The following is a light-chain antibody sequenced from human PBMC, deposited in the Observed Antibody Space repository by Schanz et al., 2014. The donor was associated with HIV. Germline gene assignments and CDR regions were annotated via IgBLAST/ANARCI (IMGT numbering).Light chain of an antibody. CDR3: QQYTKYSPFT. CDR1: QSVDSW. V-gene: IGKV1-5*03. Sequence: DIQMIQSPSTLSASVGDRVTITCRASQSVDSWLAWYQQKPGKAPKLLIYRASGLQSGVPSRFSGSGSGTEFTLTISSLQPDDLATYYCQQYTKYSPFTFGQGTKVEI. CDR2: RAS. J-gene: IGKJ2*01.